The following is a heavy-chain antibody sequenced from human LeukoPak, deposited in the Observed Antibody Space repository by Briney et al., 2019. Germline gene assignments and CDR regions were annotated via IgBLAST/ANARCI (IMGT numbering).Heavy chain of an antibody. CDR1: GGSISSSGYY. Sequence: PSETLSLTCTVSGGSISSSGYYWGWIRQPPGKGLEWIGNIYHGGNTYYNPSLKSRVTISVDTSKNQFSLKLTSVTATDTAVYYCARLRDSSGFYSRVWGQGTLVAVSS. D-gene: IGHD3-22*01. CDR3: ARLRDSSGFYSRV. CDR2: IYHGGNT. J-gene: IGHJ4*02. V-gene: IGHV4-39*01.